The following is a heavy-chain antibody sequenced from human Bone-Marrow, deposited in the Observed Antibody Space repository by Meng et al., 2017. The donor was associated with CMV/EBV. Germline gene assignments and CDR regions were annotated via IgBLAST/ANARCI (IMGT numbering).Heavy chain of an antibody. D-gene: IGHD1-26*01. V-gene: IGHV3-30*04. Sequence: GGSLRLSCAASGFSFSRYVIHWVRQAPGKGLEWQAVISYDGRNKYYGDSVKGRITISRDNSKNTVYLQMNSLRAEDTAVYYCARDLWSHLTSGSYFYNGMDVWGQGTTVTVSS. CDR2: ISYDGRNK. CDR3: ARDLWSHLTSGSYFYNGMDV. J-gene: IGHJ6*02. CDR1: GFSFSRYV.